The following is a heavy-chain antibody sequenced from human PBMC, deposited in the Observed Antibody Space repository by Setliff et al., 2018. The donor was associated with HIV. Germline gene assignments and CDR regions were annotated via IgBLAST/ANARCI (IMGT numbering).Heavy chain of an antibody. V-gene: IGHV3-33*01. Sequence: GGSLRLSCAASGFSFSNYGMHWVRQAPGKGLEWVAFIWYDGSNKFYADSVKGRFTISRDNSKNTLYLQMNSLRAEDTAVYYCARVVGVAPYYYMDVWGKGTTVTVSS. CDR3: ARVVGVAPYYYMDV. J-gene: IGHJ6*03. CDR1: GFSFSNYG. D-gene: IGHD2-15*01. CDR2: IWYDGSNK.